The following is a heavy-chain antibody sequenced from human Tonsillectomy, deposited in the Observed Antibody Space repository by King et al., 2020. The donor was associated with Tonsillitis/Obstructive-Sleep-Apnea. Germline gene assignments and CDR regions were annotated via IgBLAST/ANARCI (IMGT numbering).Heavy chain of an antibody. V-gene: IGHV2-5*02. D-gene: IGHD5-12*01. CDR2: VFWDDDK. J-gene: IGHJ3*01. CDR3: AHRNSWLPGVFDV. CDR1: GFSLSTTGMG. Sequence: TLKESGPTQVEPTQTLTLTCTFSGFSLSTTGMGVGWIRQPPGKALEWLSLVFWDDDKRYNPSLNNRLTITTDTSKNQVVLTLTNMAPEDTATYFCAHRNSWLPGVFDVWGPGTMVTVSS.